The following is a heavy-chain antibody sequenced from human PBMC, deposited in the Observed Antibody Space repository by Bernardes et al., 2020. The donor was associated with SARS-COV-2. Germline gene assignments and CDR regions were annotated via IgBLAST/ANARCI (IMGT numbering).Heavy chain of an antibody. CDR2: IYTSGST. Sequence: WETLRLTCTVSGGSIRSYYWSWIRQPAGKGLEWIGRIYTSGSTNYNPSLKSRVTMSVDTSKNQFSLKLSSVTAADTAVYYCARVDPLRSSAFDIWGQGTMVTVSS. CDR3: ARVDPLRSSAFDI. V-gene: IGHV4-4*07. D-gene: IGHD3-16*01. J-gene: IGHJ3*02. CDR1: GGSIRSYY.